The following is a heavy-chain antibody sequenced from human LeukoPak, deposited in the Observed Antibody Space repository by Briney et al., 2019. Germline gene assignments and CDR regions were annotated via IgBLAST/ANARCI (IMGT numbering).Heavy chain of an antibody. CDR1: GGSISSSNYY. CDR3: ARLSVRGAWVDY. Sequence: KPSETLSLTCTVSGGSISSSNYYWGWIRQPPGKGLEWIGSIYYSGSTYYNPSLKSRVTISVDTSKNQFSLNLTSVTAVDTAVYYCARLSVRGAWVDYWGQGTLVTVSS. V-gene: IGHV4-39*01. CDR2: IYYSGST. D-gene: IGHD3-10*01. J-gene: IGHJ4*02.